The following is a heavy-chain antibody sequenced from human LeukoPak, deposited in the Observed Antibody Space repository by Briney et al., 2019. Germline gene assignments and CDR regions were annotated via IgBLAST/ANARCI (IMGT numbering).Heavy chain of an antibody. V-gene: IGHV4-59*01. CDR2: IYYSGST. CDR3: ARAPSRAPNVWFDP. CDR1: GGSISSYY. J-gene: IGHJ5*02. Sequence: PSETLSLTCTVSGGSISSYYWSWIRQPPGKGLEWIGYIYYSGSTNYNLSLKSRVTISVDTSKNQFSLKLSSVTAADTAVYYCARAPSRAPNVWFDPWGQGTLVTVSS.